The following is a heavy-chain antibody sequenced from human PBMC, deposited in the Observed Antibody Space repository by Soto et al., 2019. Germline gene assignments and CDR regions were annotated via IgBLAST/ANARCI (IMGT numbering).Heavy chain of an antibody. CDR2: IYWDDDE. CDR1: GFSLTTRGVA. D-gene: IGHD3-10*01. J-gene: IGHJ4*02. Sequence: SGPTLVNPTQTLTLTCTFSGFSLTTRGVAVGWIRQPPGKALEWLALIYWDDDEGYSPSLKSRLTITKDTPKNQVVLRMTNMDPVDTATYYCAHRPRGFSYYFDYWGQGTLVTVS. CDR3: AHRPRGFSYYFDY. V-gene: IGHV2-5*02.